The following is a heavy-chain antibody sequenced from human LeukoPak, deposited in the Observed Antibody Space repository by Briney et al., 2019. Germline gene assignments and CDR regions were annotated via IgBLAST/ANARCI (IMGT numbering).Heavy chain of an antibody. CDR3: AKMKGPGPYLHYSMDV. J-gene: IGHJ6*03. Sequence: GGPLRLSCAASGLTFSNFAMSWVRQAPGKGLEWVSMITGSGGRTFYADSVKGRFTISRDNSRDTLYLQMSSLRADDAAVYYCAKMKGPGPYLHYSMDVWGKGTTVTVSS. D-gene: IGHD2/OR15-2a*01. V-gene: IGHV3-23*01. CDR2: ITGSGGRT. CDR1: GLTFSNFA.